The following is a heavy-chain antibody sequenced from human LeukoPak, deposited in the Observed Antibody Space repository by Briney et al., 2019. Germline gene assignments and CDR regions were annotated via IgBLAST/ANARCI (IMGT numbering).Heavy chain of an antibody. Sequence: PGGSLRLSCAASGFTFSTYGMTWVRQAPGKRLGWVSTIGDTGDSTYYADSVKGRFIISRDNSESTLFLQMNGLRAEDTAIYFCATGAYCDHWGQGTLVTVSS. CDR1: GFTFSTYG. CDR3: ATGAYCDH. CDR2: IGDTGDST. V-gene: IGHV3-23*01. J-gene: IGHJ4*02.